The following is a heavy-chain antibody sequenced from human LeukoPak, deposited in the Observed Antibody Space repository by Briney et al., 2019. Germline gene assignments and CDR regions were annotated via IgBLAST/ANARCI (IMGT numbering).Heavy chain of an antibody. CDR3: ARGSGSSAWLIDY. D-gene: IGHD1-26*01. V-gene: IGHV3-21*01. CDR2: ITSSSTYI. Sequence: GSLRLSCAATGLNFSSHRMNLVRPAPGAWLRWVSIITSSSTYIDYADSVRGRFTISRDDAKNSLFLQMNSLRAEDTALYYCARGSGSSAWLIDYWGQGALVTVSS. J-gene: IGHJ4*02. CDR1: GLNFSSHR.